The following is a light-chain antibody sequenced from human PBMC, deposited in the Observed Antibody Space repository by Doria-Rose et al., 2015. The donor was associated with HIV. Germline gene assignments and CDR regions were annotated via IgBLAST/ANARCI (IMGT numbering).Light chain of an antibody. CDR2: DAS. CDR3: QQRSNWPPIFT. V-gene: IGKV3-11*01. Sequence: ATLSLSPGERATLSCRASQSVSSNLAWYQQKPGQAPRLLIYDASNRATGIPARFSGSGSGTDFTLTISSLEPEDFAVYFRQQRSNWPPIFTFGPGTKVDI. CDR1: QSVSSN. J-gene: IGKJ3*01.